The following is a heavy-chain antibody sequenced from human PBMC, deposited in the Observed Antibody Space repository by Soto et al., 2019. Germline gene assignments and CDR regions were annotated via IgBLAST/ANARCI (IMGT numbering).Heavy chain of an antibody. J-gene: IGHJ6*02. Sequence: SETLSLTCAVYGGSFSGYYWSWIRQPPGKGLEWIGEINHSGSTNYNPSLKSRVTISVDTSKNQFSLKLSSVTAADTAVYYCARGSNITIFGVVPPPYYYYGMDVWGQGTTVTVSS. CDR3: ARGSNITIFGVVPPPYYYYGMDV. CDR2: INHSGST. D-gene: IGHD3-3*01. V-gene: IGHV4-34*01. CDR1: GGSFSGYY.